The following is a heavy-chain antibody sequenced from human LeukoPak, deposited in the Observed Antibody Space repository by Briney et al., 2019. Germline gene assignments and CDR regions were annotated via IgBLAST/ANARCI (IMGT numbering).Heavy chain of an antibody. CDR3: ARLRHDILTGDWYFDL. D-gene: IGHD3-9*01. V-gene: IGHV4-34*01. CDR2: INHSGST. CDR1: GGSFSGYY. Sequence: PSETLSLTCAVYGGSFSGYYWSWIRQPPGKGLEWIGEINHSGSTNYNPSLKSRVTISVDTSKNQFSLKLSSVTAADTAVYYCARLRHDILTGDWYFDLWGRGTLVTVSS. J-gene: IGHJ2*01.